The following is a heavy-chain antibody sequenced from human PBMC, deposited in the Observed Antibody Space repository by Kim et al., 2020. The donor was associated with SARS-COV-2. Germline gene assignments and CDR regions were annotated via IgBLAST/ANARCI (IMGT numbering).Heavy chain of an antibody. D-gene: IGHD1-26*01. V-gene: IGHV4-39*01. CDR1: GGSISRSNSH. J-gene: IGHJ5*02. Sequence: SETLSLTCTVSGGSISRSNSHWGWIRQPPGKGLEWIGSVYYSGSTFYNPSLKRRVTISVDTSENQLSLKLTSVTAADTAVYYCARLEMTEIGGRCWFDPWGKETLVSVST. CDR3: ARLEMTEIGGRCWFDP. CDR2: VYYSGST.